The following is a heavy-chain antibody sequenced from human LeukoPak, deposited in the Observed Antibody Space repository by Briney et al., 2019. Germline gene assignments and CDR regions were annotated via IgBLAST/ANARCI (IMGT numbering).Heavy chain of an antibody. V-gene: IGHV3-33*01. CDR2: IWYDGSKK. J-gene: IGHJ4*02. D-gene: IGHD4-17*01. Sequence: PGRSLRLSCAASGFTFSNHGMYWVRQAPGKGLEWVAIIWYDGSKKYYGDSVKGRFTVSRDNSKNTLYLQMNSLRAEDTAVYYCARTADYGTLGEPDYWGQGTLVTVSS. CDR3: ARTADYGTLGEPDY. CDR1: GFTFSNHG.